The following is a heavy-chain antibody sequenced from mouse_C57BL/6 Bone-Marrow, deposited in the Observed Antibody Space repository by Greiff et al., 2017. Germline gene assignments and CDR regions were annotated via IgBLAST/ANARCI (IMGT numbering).Heavy chain of an antibody. CDR2: IYPRSGNT. J-gene: IGHJ2*02. D-gene: IGHD1-1*02. CDR1: GYTFTSYG. Sequence: QVQLQQSGAELARPGASVKLSCKASGYTFTSYGISWVKQRTGQGLEWIGEIYPRSGNTYYNEKFKGKATLTADKSSRTAYMERRSLTSEDSAVYFWARGWGVRRGCAFDYWGQGTSLTVSS. CDR3: ARGWGVRRGCAFDY. V-gene: IGHV1-81*01.